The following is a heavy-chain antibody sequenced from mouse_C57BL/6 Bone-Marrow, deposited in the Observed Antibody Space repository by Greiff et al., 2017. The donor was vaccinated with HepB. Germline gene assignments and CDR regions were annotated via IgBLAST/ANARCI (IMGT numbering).Heavy chain of an antibody. Sequence: EVQLVESEGGLVQPGSSMKLSCTASGFTFSDYYMAWVRQVPEKGLEWVANINYDGSSTYYLDSLKSRFIISRDNAKNILYLQMSSLKSEDTATYYCARENYYGSHWYFDVWGTGTTVTVSS. V-gene: IGHV5-16*01. CDR1: GFTFSDYY. CDR2: INYDGSST. J-gene: IGHJ1*03. D-gene: IGHD1-1*01. CDR3: ARENYYGSHWYFDV.